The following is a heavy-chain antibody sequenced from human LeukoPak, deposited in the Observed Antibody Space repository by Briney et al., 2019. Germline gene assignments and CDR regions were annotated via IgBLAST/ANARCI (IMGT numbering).Heavy chain of an antibody. J-gene: IGHJ4*02. CDR2: IYYSGST. Sequence: PSETLSLTCTVSGGSISSYYWSWIRQPPGKGLEWVGYIYYSGSTNYNPSLKSRVTISVDTSKNQFSLKLSSVTAADTAVYYCARVLLWFGELSDYFDYWGQGTLVTVSS. CDR1: GGSISSYY. D-gene: IGHD3-10*01. V-gene: IGHV4-59*08. CDR3: ARVLLWFGELSDYFDY.